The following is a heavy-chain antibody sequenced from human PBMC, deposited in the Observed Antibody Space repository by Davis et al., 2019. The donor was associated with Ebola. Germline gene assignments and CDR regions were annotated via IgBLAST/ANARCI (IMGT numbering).Heavy chain of an antibody. D-gene: IGHD3-22*01. Sequence: PGGSLRLSCAASGFTFSSYAMSWVRQAPGKGLEWVSAISGSGGSTYYADPVKGRFTISRDNSKNTLYLQMNSLRAEDTAVYYCAKDSHYYDSSAPLDYWGQGTLVTVSS. J-gene: IGHJ4*02. CDR1: GFTFSSYA. CDR2: ISGSGGST. V-gene: IGHV3-23*01. CDR3: AKDSHYYDSSAPLDY.